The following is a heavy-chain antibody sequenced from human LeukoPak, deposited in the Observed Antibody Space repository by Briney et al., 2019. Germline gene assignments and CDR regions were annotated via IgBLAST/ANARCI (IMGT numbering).Heavy chain of an antibody. D-gene: IGHD3-3*01. Sequence: SETLSLTCTVSGGSVSSNDYYWGWIRQPPGKGLGWIGSIYYTGSTYYTPSLKSGVTISIDTSKNLFSLNLSSVTAADTAVYYCARLRLEGDTFDIWGQGTMVTVSS. CDR2: IYYTGST. CDR3: ARLRLEGDTFDI. CDR1: GGSVSSNDYY. V-gene: IGHV4-39*01. J-gene: IGHJ3*02.